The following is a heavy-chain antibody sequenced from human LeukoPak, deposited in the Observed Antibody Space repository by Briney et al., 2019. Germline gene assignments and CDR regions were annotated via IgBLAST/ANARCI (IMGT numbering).Heavy chain of an antibody. D-gene: IGHD3-22*01. CDR1: GYTFTSYY. J-gene: IGHJ4*02. V-gene: IGHV1-46*01. CDR3: ARASYSYDISGWVPFDY. Sequence: ASVKVSCKASGYTFTSYYMYWVRQAPGQGLEWMGIINPSGDNTNYAQKFQGRVTMTRDMSTTTVYMELSSLRSEDTAVYYCARASYSYDISGWVPFDYWGQGTLVTVSS. CDR2: INPSGDNT.